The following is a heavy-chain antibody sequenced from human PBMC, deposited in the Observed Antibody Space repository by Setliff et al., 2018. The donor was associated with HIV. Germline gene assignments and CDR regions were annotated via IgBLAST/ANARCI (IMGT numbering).Heavy chain of an antibody. CDR2: IHPSGGST. CDR1: GYTFTSYY. J-gene: IGHJ6*02. CDR3: ARDHCSSSGCYEYSYYGMDV. Sequence: GASVKVSCKASGYTFTSYYIHWVRQAPGQGLEWMGVIHPSGGSTRNTQKFQGRVAMTRDTSISTAYMEVSRLRSDDTAVYYCARDHCSSSGCYEYSYYGMDVWGQGTTVTVSS. D-gene: IGHD2-2*01. V-gene: IGHV1-46*01.